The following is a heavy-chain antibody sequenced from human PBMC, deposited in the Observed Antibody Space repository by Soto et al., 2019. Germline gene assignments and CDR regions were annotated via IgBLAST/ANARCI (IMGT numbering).Heavy chain of an antibody. J-gene: IGHJ4*02. V-gene: IGHV3-23*01. CDR3: AKFGMATTKRSPPYYIDY. CDR1: GFTFSSYA. CDR2: ISGSGGGT. D-gene: IGHD1-1*01. Sequence: GGSLRLSCSASGFTFSSYAMSWVRQAPGKGLEWVSSISGSGGGTYYADSVKGRFTFSRDNSKNTLYLQMNSLRAEDTAVYYCAKFGMATTKRSPPYYIDYWGQGALVTVSS.